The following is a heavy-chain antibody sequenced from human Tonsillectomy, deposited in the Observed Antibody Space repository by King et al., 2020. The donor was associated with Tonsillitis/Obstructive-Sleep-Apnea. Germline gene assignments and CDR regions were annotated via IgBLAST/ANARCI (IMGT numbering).Heavy chain of an antibody. Sequence: EVQLVESGAEVKKPGESLKISCKGSGYTFTSYYIAWVRQMSGKGLEWMGIIYPGDSDTRYIPSFQGQVTISVDNSITTAYLQWSSLKASDTATYYCFNGVDYWGQGTLVTVSS. CDR2: IYPGDSDT. CDR3: FNGVDY. V-gene: IGHV5-51*01. CDR1: GYTFTSYY. J-gene: IGHJ4*02. D-gene: IGHD2-8*01.